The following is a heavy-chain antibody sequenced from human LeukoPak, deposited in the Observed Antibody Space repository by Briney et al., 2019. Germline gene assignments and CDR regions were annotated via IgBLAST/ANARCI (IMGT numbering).Heavy chain of an antibody. Sequence: SETLSLTCTVSGGSISSYYWSWIRKPPGKGLEWIGYIYYSGSTNYNPSLKSRVTISVDTSKNQFSLKLSSVTAADTAVYYCARDGHYYDSSGYYWNYYYGMDVWGQGTTVTVSS. J-gene: IGHJ6*02. V-gene: IGHV4-59*01. CDR2: IYYSGST. CDR3: ARDGHYYDSSGYYWNYYYGMDV. CDR1: GGSISSYY. D-gene: IGHD3-22*01.